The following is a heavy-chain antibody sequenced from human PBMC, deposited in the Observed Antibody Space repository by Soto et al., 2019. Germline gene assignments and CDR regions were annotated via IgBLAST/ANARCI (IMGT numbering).Heavy chain of an antibody. J-gene: IGHJ3*02. CDR2: INPSGGST. Sequence: AASVKVSCKASGYTFTNYYVHWVRQAPGQGLEWMGAINPSGGSTSYAQKFQGRIIMTRDTSTSTVYMDLSSLRSEDTAVYHCARVNGDYEDAFDIWGQGTMVTVSS. D-gene: IGHD4-17*01. V-gene: IGHV1-46*01. CDR3: ARVNGDYEDAFDI. CDR1: GYTFTNYY.